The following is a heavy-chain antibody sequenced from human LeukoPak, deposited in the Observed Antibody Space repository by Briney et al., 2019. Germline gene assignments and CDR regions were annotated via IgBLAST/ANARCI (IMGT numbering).Heavy chain of an antibody. D-gene: IGHD6-13*01. CDR1: GFTFTDYY. V-gene: IGHV3-11*01. CDR2: ISSSGFTI. J-gene: IGHJ4*02. Sequence: PGGSLRLSCAASGFTFTDYYMTWIRQAPGKGLEWISYISSSGFTIDYAESVKGRFTISRDNANNSLYLQMNSLRAEDTAVYYCARSLGYSSRYLWGQGTLVTVSS. CDR3: ARSLGYSSRYL.